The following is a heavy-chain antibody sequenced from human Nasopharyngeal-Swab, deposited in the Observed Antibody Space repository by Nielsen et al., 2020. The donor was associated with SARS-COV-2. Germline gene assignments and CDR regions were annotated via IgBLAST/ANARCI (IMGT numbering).Heavy chain of an antibody. D-gene: IGHD3-10*01. CDR1: GGSISSSSYY. CDR2: IYYSGST. CDR3: AADFGLRGWFDP. V-gene: IGHV4-39*01. Sequence: SETLSLTCTVSGGSISSSSYYWGWIRQPPGKGLEWIGSIYYSGSTYYNPSLKSRVTISVDTSKNQFSLKLTSVTAADTAVYYCAADFGLRGWFDPWGQGTLVTVSS. J-gene: IGHJ5*02.